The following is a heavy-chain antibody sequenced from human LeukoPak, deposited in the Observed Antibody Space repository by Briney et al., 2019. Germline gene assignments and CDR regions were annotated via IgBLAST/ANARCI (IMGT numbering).Heavy chain of an antibody. CDR3: ARVSSSWYQDWYFDL. Sequence: TPSETLSLTCTVSGGSISGYYWSWIRQPAGKGLEWIGRIDTSGNTNYKPSLKSRVTMSVDTSKNQFSLKLSSVTAADTAVYYCARVSSSWYQDWYFDLWGRGTLVTVSS. D-gene: IGHD6-13*01. V-gene: IGHV4-4*07. CDR1: GGSISGYY. CDR2: IDTSGNT. J-gene: IGHJ2*01.